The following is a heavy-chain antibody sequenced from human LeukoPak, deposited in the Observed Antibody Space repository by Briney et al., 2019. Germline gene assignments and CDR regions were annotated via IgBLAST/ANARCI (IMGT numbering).Heavy chain of an antibody. J-gene: IGHJ3*02. V-gene: IGHV3-21*01. CDR2: ISSFSHYI. D-gene: IGHD2-15*01. CDR3: SRDSGRGPAEAFDI. Sequence: GGPLTLLCAPSGFIIRRYSMKWLRQPPGTGVAWVSTISSFSHYIYYPASVKGRFTNPKDNAMTSLYLQMNSLRAEDTAGYYCSRDSGRGPAEAFDIWGEGTMVTVSS. CDR1: GFIIRRYS.